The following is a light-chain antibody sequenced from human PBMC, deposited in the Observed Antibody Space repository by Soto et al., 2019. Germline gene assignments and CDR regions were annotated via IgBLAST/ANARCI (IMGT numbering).Light chain of an antibody. J-gene: IGKJ1*01. CDR3: QQYGSSPPT. CDR1: QSISRY. CDR2: GAS. V-gene: IGKV3-20*01. Sequence: IVLTQSPCTLSLSAGERTTLSCRASQSISRYLAWYQQKPGQGPRLLIYGASSRATGTPDRFSGSGSGTDFTLTINRLEPEDFELYYCQQYGSSPPTFGQGTKVDIK.